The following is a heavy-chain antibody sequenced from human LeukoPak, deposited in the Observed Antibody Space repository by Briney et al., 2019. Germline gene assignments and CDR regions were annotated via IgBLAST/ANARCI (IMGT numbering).Heavy chain of an antibody. Sequence: SQTLSLTCAVYGGSFSGYYWSWIRQPPGKGLEWIGEINHSGSTNYNPSLKSRVTISVDTSKNQFSLKLSSVTAADTAVYYCARGQVLTGYYKRRPLGPIDYWGQGTLVTVSS. J-gene: IGHJ4*02. CDR1: GGSFSGYY. CDR2: INHSGST. V-gene: IGHV4-34*01. D-gene: IGHD3-9*01. CDR3: ARGQVLTGYYKRRPLGPIDY.